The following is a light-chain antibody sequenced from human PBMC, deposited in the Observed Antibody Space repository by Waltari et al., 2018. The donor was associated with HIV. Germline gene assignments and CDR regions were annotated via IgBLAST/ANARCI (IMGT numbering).Light chain of an antibody. CDR2: RNN. CDR3: LAWDSNLSGWV. CDR1: NTNVDNQD. Sequence: LTQPPSMSTVSGHTATAAGTADNTNVDNQDAPWVQHRQGPPPKLLSHRNNNRPSGVSERFSASRAGHTTFLTISGLQSEDEADYFCLAWDSNLSGWVFGGGTHLTV. V-gene: IGLV10-54*04. J-gene: IGLJ3*02.